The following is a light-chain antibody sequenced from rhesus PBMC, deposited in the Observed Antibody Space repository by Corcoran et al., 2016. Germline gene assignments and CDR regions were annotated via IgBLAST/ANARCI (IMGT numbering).Light chain of an antibody. V-gene: IGKV1-94*01. J-gene: IGKJ1*01. CDR3: QQDYVTPWT. CDR1: QGIDTD. Sequence: DIQMTQAPSSLSVSVGDRVTVTCRASQGIDTDLSWYQQKPGKAPTLLSEVASTLQAGVSSRFSGSGSGTDCTLTINGLQSEDVATYYCQQDYVTPWTFGQGTKVEIK. CDR2: VAS.